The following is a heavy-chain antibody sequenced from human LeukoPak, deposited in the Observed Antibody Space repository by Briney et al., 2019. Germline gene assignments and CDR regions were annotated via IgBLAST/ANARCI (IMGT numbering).Heavy chain of an antibody. V-gene: IGHV3-20*04. CDR3: AREGREWLSVGIDY. J-gene: IGHJ4*02. CDR1: GFTFDDYG. Sequence: GGSLSLSCAASGFTFDDYGMSWVRQAPGKGLEWVSGINWNGGSTGYADSVKGRFTISRDNAKNSLYLQMNSLRAEDTAVYYCAREGREWLSVGIDYWGRGTLVTVSS. D-gene: IGHD6-19*01. CDR2: INWNGGST.